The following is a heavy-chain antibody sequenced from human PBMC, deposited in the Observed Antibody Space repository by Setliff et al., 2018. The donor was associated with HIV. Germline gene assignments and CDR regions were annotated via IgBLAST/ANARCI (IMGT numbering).Heavy chain of an antibody. CDR2: IITILGIA. J-gene: IGHJ3*02. CDR3: ARDLRWEGAFDI. V-gene: IGHV1-69*10. CDR1: GGTFSSYA. Sequence: SVKVSCKASGGTFSSYAISWVRQAPGQGLEWMGGIITILGIANYAQKVQGRVTITADKSTRTAYMELSSLRSEDTAVYYCARDLRWEGAFDIWGQGTMVTVAS. D-gene: IGHD1-26*01.